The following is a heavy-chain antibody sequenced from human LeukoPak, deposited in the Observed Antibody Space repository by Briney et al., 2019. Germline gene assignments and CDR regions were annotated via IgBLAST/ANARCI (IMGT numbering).Heavy chain of an antibody. J-gene: IGHJ4*02. D-gene: IGHD5-18*01. CDR1: GFTVSSNY. Sequence: GGSLRLSCAASGFTVSSNYMSWVRQAPGKGLEWVSVIYSGGSTYYAGSVKGRFTISRDNSKNTLYLQMNSLRAEDTAVYYCARVEDTAMVTPPFFDYWGQGTLVTVSS. V-gene: IGHV3-66*02. CDR2: IYSGGST. CDR3: ARVEDTAMVTPPFFDY.